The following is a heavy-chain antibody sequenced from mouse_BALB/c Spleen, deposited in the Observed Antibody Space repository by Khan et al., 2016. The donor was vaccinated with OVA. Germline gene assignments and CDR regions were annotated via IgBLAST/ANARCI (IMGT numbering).Heavy chain of an antibody. V-gene: IGHV1S136*01. CDR1: GYTFTSYV. J-gene: IGHJ2*01. CDR3: ARPGNRYERIFDY. CDR2: INPYNDGT. D-gene: IGHD2-14*01. Sequence: VQLKQSGPELVKPGASVKMSCKASGYTFTSYVMHWVKQKPGQGLEWIGYINPYNDGTKYNEKFKGKVTLTLDKSSRTAYMELSSLTSEDSAVYYCARPGNRYERIFDYWGQGTTLTVSS.